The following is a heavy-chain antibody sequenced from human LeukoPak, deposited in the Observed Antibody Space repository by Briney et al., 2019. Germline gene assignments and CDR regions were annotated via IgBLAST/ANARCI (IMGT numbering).Heavy chain of an antibody. CDR2: ISSDGFNK. V-gene: IGHV3-30*04. J-gene: IGHJ3*02. Sequence: GRSLRLSYAASGFGFSTYAIHWVRQAPGKRLEWVAVISSDGFNKYYADSVKGRFTISRDNSKNTLFLQMNSLGPEDTAVYYCARDLDTAMVNDAFDIWGQGTMVTISS. D-gene: IGHD5-18*01. CDR1: GFGFSTYA. CDR3: ARDLDTAMVNDAFDI.